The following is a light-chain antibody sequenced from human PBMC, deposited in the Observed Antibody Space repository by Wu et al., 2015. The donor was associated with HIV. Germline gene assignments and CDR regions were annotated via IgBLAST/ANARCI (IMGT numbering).Light chain of an antibody. CDR2: YAS. J-gene: IGKJ5*01. V-gene: IGKV1-5*03. CDR1: QSFTTW. CDR3: QQYDTYPIT. Sequence: DIQMTQSPSTLSASVGDRVTITCRASQSFTTWLAWYQQKPGKAPKLLIYYASTLESEVPSRFSGSGSGTEFTLTINSLQPDDFATYYCQQYDTYPITFGQGTRLEIK.